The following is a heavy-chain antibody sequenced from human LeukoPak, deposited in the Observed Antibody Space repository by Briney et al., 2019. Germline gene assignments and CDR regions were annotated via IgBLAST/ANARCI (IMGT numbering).Heavy chain of an antibody. CDR2: IRYDGSNK. Sequence: PGGSLRLSCAASGFTFSSYGMHWVRQAPGKGLEWVACIRYDGSNKYYADSVKGRFTISRDNSKNTLYLQMNSLRAEDTAVYYCAKDSCSSTSCYAFYYGMDVWGQGTTVTVSS. J-gene: IGHJ6*02. CDR3: AKDSCSSTSCYAFYYGMDV. D-gene: IGHD2-2*01. CDR1: GFTFSSYG. V-gene: IGHV3-30*02.